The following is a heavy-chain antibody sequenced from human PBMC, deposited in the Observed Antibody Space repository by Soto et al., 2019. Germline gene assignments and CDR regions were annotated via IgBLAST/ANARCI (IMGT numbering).Heavy chain of an antibody. CDR3: ARVRTLAARPYFDY. V-gene: IGHV4-34*01. D-gene: IGHD6-6*01. CDR1: GGSFSGYY. CDR2: INHSGST. J-gene: IGHJ4*02. Sequence: PSETLSLTCAVYGGSFSGYYWSWIRQPPVKGLEWIGEINHSGSTNYNPSLKSRVTISVDTSKNQFSLKLSSVTAADTAVYYCARVRTLAARPYFDYWGQGTLVTVSS.